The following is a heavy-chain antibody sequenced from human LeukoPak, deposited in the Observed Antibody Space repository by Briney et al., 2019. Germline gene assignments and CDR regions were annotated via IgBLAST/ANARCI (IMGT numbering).Heavy chain of an antibody. CDR3: ARDYGGAARAASSWFDP. CDR2: ISYEGSNK. Sequence: GGSLRLSCAASGFTFSSYAMHWGRQAPGKGLEWVAVISYEGSNKYYADSVKGRFTISRDNSKNTLYLQMNSLRAEDTAVYYCARDYGGAARAASSWFDPWGQGTLVTVSS. V-gene: IGHV3-30-3*01. J-gene: IGHJ5*02. CDR1: GFTFSSYA. D-gene: IGHD4-23*01.